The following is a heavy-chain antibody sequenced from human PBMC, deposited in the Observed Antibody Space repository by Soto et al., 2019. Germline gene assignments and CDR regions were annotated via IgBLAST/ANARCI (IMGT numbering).Heavy chain of an antibody. Sequence: GGSLRLSCAASGFTFSSYAMSWVRQAPGKGLEWVSATSSKGGSTCYADSVKGRFTISTDNSKNTLNLQMSSLRAEDTAVYYCVRDLWGFESWGQGTLVTVSS. CDR3: VRDLWGFES. D-gene: IGHD3-16*01. CDR1: GFTFSSYA. J-gene: IGHJ4*02. CDR2: TSSKGGST. V-gene: IGHV3-64D*08.